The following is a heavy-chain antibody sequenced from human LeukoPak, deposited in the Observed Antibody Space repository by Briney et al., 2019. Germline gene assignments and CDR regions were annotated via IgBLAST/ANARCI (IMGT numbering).Heavy chain of an antibody. V-gene: IGHV3-15*01. J-gene: IGHJ4*02. CDR1: GLTFNNAW. CDR3: TTDEMGLWFGGVNYFDY. D-gene: IGHD3-10*01. Sequence: PGGSLRLSCAVSGLTFNNAWFSWVRQSPGKGLEWIGRIRSKAAGGTSDYAAPVKGGFIISRDDSKNTLYLQMNSLKTEDTAVYYCTTDEMGLWFGGVNYFDYWGQGTLVTVSS. CDR2: IRSKAAGGTS.